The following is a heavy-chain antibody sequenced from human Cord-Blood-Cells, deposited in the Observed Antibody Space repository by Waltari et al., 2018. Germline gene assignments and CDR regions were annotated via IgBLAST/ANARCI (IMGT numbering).Heavy chain of an antibody. V-gene: IGHV1-8*01. CDR2: MNPSMRNT. J-gene: IGHJ4*02. CDR1: GYTFTSYD. CDR3: ARYGSGSYHIPDY. Sequence: QVQLVQSGAEVKKPGASVKVSCKASGYTFTSYDINWVRQATGQGLEWMGWMNPSMRNTGYAQKFQGRITMTRNTSISTAYMELSSLRSEDTAVYYCARYGSGSYHIPDYWGQGTLVTVSS. D-gene: IGHD3-10*01.